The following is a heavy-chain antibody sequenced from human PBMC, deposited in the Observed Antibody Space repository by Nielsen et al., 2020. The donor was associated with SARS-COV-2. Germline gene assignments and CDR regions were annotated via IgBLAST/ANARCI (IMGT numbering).Heavy chain of an antibody. CDR1: EFTFTRYA. D-gene: IGHD1-26*01. Sequence: GGSLRLSCVPSEFTFTRYAMNGVRQAPGKGLEGVYSITGDSGITYNADSVKGRFTISRDNAKNSLFLQMNSLRPDDTALYYCAKDMVRSSPVWELILEVAFDVWCQGTMVTFSS. CDR2: ITGDSGIT. CDR3: AKDMVRSSPVWELILEVAFDV. V-gene: IGHV3-43*02. J-gene: IGHJ3*01.